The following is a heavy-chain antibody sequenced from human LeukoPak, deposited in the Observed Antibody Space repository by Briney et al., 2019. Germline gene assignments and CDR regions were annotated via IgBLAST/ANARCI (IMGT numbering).Heavy chain of an antibody. V-gene: IGHV3-48*04. CDR1: GFTFSSYR. CDR3: ARSFYYDTLTGYYFFDY. CDR2: IISSSTTI. J-gene: IGHJ4*02. D-gene: IGHD3-9*01. Sequence: GGSLRLSCVASGFTFSSYRINWVRQAPGKGLEWVSYIISSSTTIYYADSVKGRFTITRDNAKNSLYLQMNSLRAEDTAVYYCARSFYYDTLTGYYFFDYWGQGTLVTVSS.